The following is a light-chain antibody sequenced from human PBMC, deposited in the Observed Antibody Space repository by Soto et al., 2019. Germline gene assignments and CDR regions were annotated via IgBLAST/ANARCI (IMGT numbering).Light chain of an antibody. CDR2: GAF. Sequence: EIVMTQSPVTLSVSPGERATLSCRASQSVSSNLAWYQQKPGQAPSLLIYGAFTRATGIPARFSGTGSGTECTLTISSLQSEDFALYYCQQYNDWPLTFGQGTKVDI. J-gene: IGKJ1*01. V-gene: IGKV3-15*01. CDR3: QQYNDWPLT. CDR1: QSVSSN.